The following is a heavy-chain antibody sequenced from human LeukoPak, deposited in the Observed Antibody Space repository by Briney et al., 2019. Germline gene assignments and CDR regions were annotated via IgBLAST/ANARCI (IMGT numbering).Heavy chain of an antibody. J-gene: IGHJ4*02. D-gene: IGHD3-10*01. CDR2: ISYDGSNK. CDR3: ARVIHPGFGELSLDY. CDR1: GFTFSSYA. Sequence: GGSLRLSCAASGFTFSSYAMHWVRQAPGKGLEWVAVISYDGSNKYYADSVKGRFTISRDNSKNTLYLQMNSLRAEDTAVYYCARVIHPGFGELSLDYWGQGTLVTVSS. V-gene: IGHV3-30-3*01.